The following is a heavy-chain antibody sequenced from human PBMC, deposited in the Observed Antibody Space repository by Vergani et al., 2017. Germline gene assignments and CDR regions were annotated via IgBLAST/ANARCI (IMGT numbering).Heavy chain of an antibody. D-gene: IGHD1-26*01. Sequence: QVQLVQSGAEVKKPGSSVKVSCKASGGTFSSYTISWVRQAPGQGLEWMGRVISILGIANYAQKFQGRVTITADKSTSTAYMELSSLRSEDTAVYYCASAGPSGGWFDPWGQGTLVTVPS. CDR2: VISILGIA. J-gene: IGHJ5*02. CDR1: GGTFSSYT. CDR3: ASAGPSGGWFDP. V-gene: IGHV1-69*02.